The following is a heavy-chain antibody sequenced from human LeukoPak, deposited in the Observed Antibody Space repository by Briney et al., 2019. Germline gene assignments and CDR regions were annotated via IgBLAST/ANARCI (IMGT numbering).Heavy chain of an antibody. V-gene: IGHV4-59*13. CDR2: IFYIGST. Sequence: PSETLSLTCTVSGDSIINYYWSWLRQPRGKGLEWIGYIFYIGSTNYNPSLKSRVTISLDTSKNQFSLDLSSVTAADTAVYYCAREAVGSSGYYPFDYWGQGILVTVSS. CDR3: AREAVGSSGYYPFDY. J-gene: IGHJ4*02. CDR1: GDSIINYY. D-gene: IGHD3-22*01.